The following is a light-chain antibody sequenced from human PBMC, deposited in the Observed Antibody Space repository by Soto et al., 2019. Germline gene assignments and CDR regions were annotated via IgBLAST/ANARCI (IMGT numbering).Light chain of an antibody. CDR3: QQSYSTPPWT. CDR2: AAS. J-gene: IGKJ1*01. Sequence: DVQMTHSPSSLSASVLYRVTITFRSSQSVSIYLNWYQQKPGKAPNLLISAASSLHSGVPSRFSGSGSGTDFTLTISSLQPEDFATYYCQQSYSTPPWTFGQGTKVDIK. V-gene: IGKV1-39*01. CDR1: QSVSIY.